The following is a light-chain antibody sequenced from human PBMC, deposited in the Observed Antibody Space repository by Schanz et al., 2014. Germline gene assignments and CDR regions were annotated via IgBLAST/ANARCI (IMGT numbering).Light chain of an antibody. CDR1: ETVSSN. CDR2: GAS. Sequence: EIVMTQSPATLSVSPGEGATLSCRASETVSSNLAWYQQKPGQAPRLLISGASIRATGIPDRFSGSGSGTDFTLTISRVEPEDFAVYYCQHYDSPPLTFGGGTKVEIK. V-gene: IGKV3-20*01. J-gene: IGKJ4*01. CDR3: QHYDSPPLT.